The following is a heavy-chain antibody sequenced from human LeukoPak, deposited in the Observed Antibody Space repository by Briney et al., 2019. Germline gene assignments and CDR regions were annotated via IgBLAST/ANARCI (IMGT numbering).Heavy chain of an antibody. CDR3: AKGPQLGVRFADY. CDR2: ISDSGAST. V-gene: IGHV3-23*01. Sequence: GGSLRLSCAASGFTFSSYAMNWVRQTPGKGLEWVSSISDSGASTHYADSVKGRFTISRDNSKNTLYLQMNSLRVEDTAVYYCAKGPQLGVRFADYWGQGTLVTVSS. D-gene: IGHD3-3*01. CDR1: GFTFSSYA. J-gene: IGHJ4*02.